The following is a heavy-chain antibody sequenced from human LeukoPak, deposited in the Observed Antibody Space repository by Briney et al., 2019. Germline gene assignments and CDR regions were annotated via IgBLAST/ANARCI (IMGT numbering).Heavy chain of an antibody. V-gene: IGHV3-23*01. J-gene: IGHJ4*02. CDR3: AKRGVVIRVILVGFHKEAYYFDS. D-gene: IGHD3-22*01. CDR1: GITLSNYG. Sequence: GGSLRLSCAVSGITLSNYGMSWVRQAPGKGLEWVAGISGSGGGTNYADSVKGRFAISRDNRKNTLYLQMNSLRAEDTAVYFCAKRGVVIRVILVGFHKEAYYFDSWGQGALVTVSS. CDR2: ISGSGGGT.